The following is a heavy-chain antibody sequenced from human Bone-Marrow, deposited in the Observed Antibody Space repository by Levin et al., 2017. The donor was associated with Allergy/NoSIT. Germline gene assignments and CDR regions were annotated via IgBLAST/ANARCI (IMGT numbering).Heavy chain of an antibody. D-gene: IGHD3-16*01. J-gene: IGHJ3*02. CDR3: ARGRKGHDYIWGRTFVGAFDI. CDR2: IYYSGST. V-gene: IGHV4-59*01. CDR1: GGSISSYY. Sequence: SETLSLTCTVSGGSISSYYWSWIRQPPGKGLEWIGYIYYSGSTNYNPSLKSRVTISVDTSKNQFSLKLSSVTAADTAVYYCARGRKGHDYIWGRTFVGAFDIWGQGTMVTVSS.